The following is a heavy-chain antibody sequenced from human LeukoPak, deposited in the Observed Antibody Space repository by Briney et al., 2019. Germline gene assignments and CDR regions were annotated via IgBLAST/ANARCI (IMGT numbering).Heavy chain of an antibody. CDR1: GFTFSSYW. CDR2: INKDGSDK. V-gene: IGHV3-7*01. Sequence: GGSLRLSCAASGFTFSSYWMSWVRQAPGEGLDWVANINKDGSDKYYVDSVKGRFTVSRDNAKNSLYLQMNSLRAEDTAVYYCARDVVAISAASGMDVWGQGTTVTVSS. J-gene: IGHJ6*02. D-gene: IGHD2-2*01. CDR3: ARDVVAISAASGMDV.